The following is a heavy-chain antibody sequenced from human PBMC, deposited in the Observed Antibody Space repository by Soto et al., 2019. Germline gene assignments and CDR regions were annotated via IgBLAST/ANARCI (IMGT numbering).Heavy chain of an antibody. CDR1: GGSISSYY. CDR3: AIMMFPSYIYGELYYYGMDV. J-gene: IGHJ6*02. Sequence: SETLSLTCTVSGGSISSYYWSWIRQPPGKGLEWIGYIYYSGSTNYNPSLKSRLTISVDTSKNQFSLKLSSVTAADTAVYYCAIMMFPSYIYGELYYYGMDVWGQGTMATVSS. CDR2: IYYSGST. V-gene: IGHV4-59*01. D-gene: IGHD5-18*01.